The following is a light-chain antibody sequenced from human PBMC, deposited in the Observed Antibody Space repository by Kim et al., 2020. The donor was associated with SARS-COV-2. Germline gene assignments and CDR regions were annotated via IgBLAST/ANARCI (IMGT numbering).Light chain of an antibody. CDR3: SSYTSSSTRV. CDR2: DVS. Sequence: GPSITSSCNGTSSDVGGYIYVSWYQQHPGKAPKLISYDVSNRPSGVSNRFSGSKSGNTASLTISGLQAEDEADYYCSSYTSSSTRVFGGGTQLTVL. CDR1: SSDVGGYIY. V-gene: IGLV2-14*03. J-gene: IGLJ3*02.